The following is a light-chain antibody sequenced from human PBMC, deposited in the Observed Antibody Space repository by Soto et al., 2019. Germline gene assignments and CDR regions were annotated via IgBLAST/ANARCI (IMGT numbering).Light chain of an antibody. CDR1: KSVSSSY. CDR3: QQYRYSLPLS. CDR2: GAS. Sequence: EIVLTQSPCTLSLSPGERATLSCRASKSVSSSYLAWYQQKPGQAPRLLIYGASTRATGIPDRFSGTVSGTDFTLTINRLGPEDFAVYYCQQYRYSLPLSFGGGTKVDNK. V-gene: IGKV3-20*01. J-gene: IGKJ4*01.